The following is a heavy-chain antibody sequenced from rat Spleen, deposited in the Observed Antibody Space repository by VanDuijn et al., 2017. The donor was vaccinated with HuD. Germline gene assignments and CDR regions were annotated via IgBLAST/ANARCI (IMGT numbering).Heavy chain of an antibody. D-gene: IGHD5-1*01. CDR1: GFTFSDYY. V-gene: IGHV5-29*01. Sequence: EVQLVETDGGLVQPGRSLKLSCAASGFTFSDYYMAWVRQAPTKGLEWVATISYDGSNTYYRDSVKGRFTISRDNTKSTLYLQMDSLGSEDTATYYCARQNWPYYFDYWGQGVMVTVSS. CDR2: ISYDGSNT. CDR3: ARQNWPYYFDY. J-gene: IGHJ2*01.